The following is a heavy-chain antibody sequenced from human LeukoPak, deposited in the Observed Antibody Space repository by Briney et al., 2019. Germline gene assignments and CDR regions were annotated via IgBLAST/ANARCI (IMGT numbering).Heavy chain of an antibody. CDR2: ISSSSSYI. V-gene: IGHV3-21*01. CDR3: ASSASSGQVVRGYYYYGMDV. Sequence: KPGGSLRLSCAASGFTFSDYYMNWVRQAPGKGLEWVSSISSSSSYIYYADSVKGRFTISRDNAKNSLYLQMNSLRAEDTAVYYCASSASSGQVVRGYYYYGMDVWGQGTTVTVSS. J-gene: IGHJ6*02. D-gene: IGHD6-19*01. CDR1: GFTFSDYY.